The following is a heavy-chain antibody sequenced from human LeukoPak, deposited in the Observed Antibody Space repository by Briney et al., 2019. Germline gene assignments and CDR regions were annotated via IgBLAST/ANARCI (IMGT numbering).Heavy chain of an antibody. CDR2: ISWNSGRI. J-gene: IGHJ4*02. CDR3: AKDARIAVIGYYFDY. D-gene: IGHD6-19*01. Sequence: PGRSLRLSCAASGFTFDDYAMHWVRHAPGKGLEWVSGISWNSGRIGYAGSVKGRFTISRDNAKNSLYLQMNSVRAEDTALYYCAKDARIAVIGYYFDYWGQGTLVTVSS. V-gene: IGHV3-9*01. CDR1: GFTFDDYA.